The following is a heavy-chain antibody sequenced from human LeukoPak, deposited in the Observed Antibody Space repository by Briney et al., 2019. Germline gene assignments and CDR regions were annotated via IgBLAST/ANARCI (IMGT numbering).Heavy chain of an antibody. CDR3: ARETGPRTFGGVIVHNWFDP. CDR1: GGSVSSGSYY. CDR2: IYYSRST. D-gene: IGHD3-16*02. Sequence: SETLSLTCTVSGGSVSSGSYYWSWLRQPPGRGLEWIGYIYYSRSTNYTPSLKSRVTISVDTSKNQFSLKLSSVTAADTAVYYCARETGPRTFGGVIVHNWFDPWGQGTLVTVSS. V-gene: IGHV4-61*01. J-gene: IGHJ5*02.